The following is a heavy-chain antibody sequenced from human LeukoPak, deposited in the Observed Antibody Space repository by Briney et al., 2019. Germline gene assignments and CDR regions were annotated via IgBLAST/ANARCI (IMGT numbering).Heavy chain of an antibody. V-gene: IGHV4-28*05. CDR1: GDSVSSNHW. J-gene: IGHJ4*02. CDR3: ASSVAGGGYFDH. D-gene: IGHD2-15*01. CDR2: IYYSGGV. Sequence: PSETLSLTCAVSGDSVSSNHWWGWIRPPPTKGLEWIGYIYYSGGVYYNASLKSRVTMSIDMSKNQFHLRLTSMASVDTALYYCASSVAGGGYFDHWGQGILVTVSS.